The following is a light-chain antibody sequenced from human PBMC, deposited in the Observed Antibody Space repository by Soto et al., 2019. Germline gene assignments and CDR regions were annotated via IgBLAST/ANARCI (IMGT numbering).Light chain of an antibody. CDR1: QSVSSIY. Sequence: EIVLTQSPGTLSLSPGERATLSCRASQSVSSIYLAWYQQKPGQAPRLLIYGASNRATGIPDRFSGSGSGTDFTLTISRLEPEDFAVYYCQQFGSSLGTLGQGTKVEVK. CDR2: GAS. J-gene: IGKJ1*01. CDR3: QQFGSSLGT. V-gene: IGKV3-20*01.